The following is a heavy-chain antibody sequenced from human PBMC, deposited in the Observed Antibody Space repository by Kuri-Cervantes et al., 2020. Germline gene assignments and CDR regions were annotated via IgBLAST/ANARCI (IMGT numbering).Heavy chain of an antibody. Sequence: SGPTLVKPTQTLTLTCTFSGFSLITSGVGVGWIRQPPGKALEWLALIYWDDDKRYSPSLKNRLTITKDTSKNQVVLTMTNMDPVDTATYFCAHSDGKRSCSGGSCSSFDYWGQGTLVTVSS. CDR3: AHSDGKRSCSGGSCSSFDY. CDR1: GFSLITSGVG. J-gene: IGHJ4*02. V-gene: IGHV2-5*02. D-gene: IGHD2-15*01. CDR2: IYWDDDK.